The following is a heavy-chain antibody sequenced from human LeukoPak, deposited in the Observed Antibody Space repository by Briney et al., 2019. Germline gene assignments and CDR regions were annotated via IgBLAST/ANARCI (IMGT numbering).Heavy chain of an antibody. Sequence: ASVKVSCKASGYTFTSYYMHWVRQAPGQGLEWMGIINPSGGSTSYAQKFQDRVTMTRDTSTSTVYMELSSLRSEDTAVYYCARGITTMVRGVPRANTFDYWGQGTLVTVSS. V-gene: IGHV1-46*01. CDR2: INPSGGST. J-gene: IGHJ4*02. CDR3: ARGITTMVRGVPRANTFDY. CDR1: GYTFTSYY. D-gene: IGHD3-10*01.